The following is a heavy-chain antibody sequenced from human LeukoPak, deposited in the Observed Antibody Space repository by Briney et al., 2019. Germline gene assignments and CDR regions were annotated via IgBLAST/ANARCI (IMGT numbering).Heavy chain of an antibody. V-gene: IGHV1-18*01. CDR3: ARGSGRFLEWLEYYYGMDV. D-gene: IGHD3-3*01. Sequence: ASVKVSCKASGYTFTSYGISWVRQAPGQGLEWMGWISAYNGNTNYAQKLQGRVTMTTDTSTSTAYMELRSLRSDDTAVYYCARGSGRFLEWLEYYYGMDVWGQGTTVTVSS. CDR2: ISAYNGNT. CDR1: GYTFTSYG. J-gene: IGHJ6*02.